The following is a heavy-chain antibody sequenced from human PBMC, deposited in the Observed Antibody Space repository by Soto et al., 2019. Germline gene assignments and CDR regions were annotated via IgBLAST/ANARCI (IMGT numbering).Heavy chain of an antibody. Sequence: QVQLVESGGDVVQPGRSLRLSCEASGFIFNNYGMHWVRQAPGKGLEWVAHISYDGSKEHYVDSVKGRFTISRDNSKNAVYLQMNSLRAEDTAVYYCAKDTYYRDSSGYYVFDYWGQGTLVTVSS. J-gene: IGHJ4*02. D-gene: IGHD3-22*01. V-gene: IGHV3-30*18. CDR2: ISYDGSKE. CDR1: GFIFNNYG. CDR3: AKDTYYRDSSGYYVFDY.